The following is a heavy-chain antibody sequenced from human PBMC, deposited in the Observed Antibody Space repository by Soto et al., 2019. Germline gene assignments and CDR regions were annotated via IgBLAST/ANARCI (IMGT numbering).Heavy chain of an antibody. CDR3: ARDRGYSGYDWRYFDY. D-gene: IGHD5-12*01. Sequence: SVKVSCKASGGTFSSYAISWVRQAPGQGLEWMGGIIPIFGTANYAQKFQGRVTITADESTSTAYMELSSLRSEDTAVYYCARDRGYSGYDWRYFDYWGQGTLVTVSS. V-gene: IGHV1-69*13. CDR2: IIPIFGTA. J-gene: IGHJ4*02. CDR1: GGTFSSYA.